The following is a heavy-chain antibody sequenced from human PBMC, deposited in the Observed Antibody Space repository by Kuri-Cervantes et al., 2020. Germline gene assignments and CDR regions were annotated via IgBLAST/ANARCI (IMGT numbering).Heavy chain of an antibody. CDR2: ISYDGSEK. CDR1: GFSFSSHG. V-gene: IGHV3-30*03. J-gene: IGHJ6*02. Sequence: GESLKISCVGSGFSFSSHGMHWVRQAPGKGLEWVAVISYDGSEKYYADSVKGRFTISRDNSKNTLYLQMNSLKTEDTAVYYCTTDFPGSIAAANYYYYGMDVWGQGTTVTVSS. CDR3: TTDFPGSIAAANYYYYGMDV. D-gene: IGHD6-13*01.